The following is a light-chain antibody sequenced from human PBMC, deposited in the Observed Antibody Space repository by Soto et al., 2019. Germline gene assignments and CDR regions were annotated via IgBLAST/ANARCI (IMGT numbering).Light chain of an antibody. V-gene: IGKV1-5*01. CDR2: DGS. CDR1: QSISTW. J-gene: IGKJ2*01. CDR3: QQYDAYPYT. Sequence: IQMTQSPSTLSAYVGDRVTITCRASQSISTWLTWYQQRPGEAPKLLIYDGSTLESGVPSTFSGSGSGTEFTLTIISLQPDDFATYYCQQYDAYPYTFGQGTKLEIK.